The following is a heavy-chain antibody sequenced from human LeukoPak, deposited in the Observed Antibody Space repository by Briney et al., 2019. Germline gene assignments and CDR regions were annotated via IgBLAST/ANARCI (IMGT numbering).Heavy chain of an antibody. CDR3: ARTTTSFDD. CDR2: WYYNGDT. Sequence: SETLSLNCSVSGGSISSCYWSWIRQPPGKGLEWIGYWYYNGDTNYNPSLKSRVIVSADTSKNQISLKLSSVTTADTAVYYCARTTTSFDDWGQGTLVTVSS. D-gene: IGHD1-1*01. CDR1: GGSISSCY. V-gene: IGHV4-59*01. J-gene: IGHJ4*02.